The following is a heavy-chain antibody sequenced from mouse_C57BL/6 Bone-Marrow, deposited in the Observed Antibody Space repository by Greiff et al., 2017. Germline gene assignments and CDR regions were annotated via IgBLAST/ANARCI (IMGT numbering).Heavy chain of an antibody. Sequence: QVQLQQPGAELVKPGASVKMSCKASGYTFTSYWITWVKQRPGQGLEWIGDIYPGSGSTNYNEKFKSKATLTVDTSSSTAYMQLSSLTSEDSAVYYCARYYYSNPAWFAYWGQGTLVTVSA. J-gene: IGHJ3*01. CDR3: ARYYYSNPAWFAY. CDR1: GYTFTSYW. CDR2: IYPGSGST. V-gene: IGHV1-55*01. D-gene: IGHD2-5*01.